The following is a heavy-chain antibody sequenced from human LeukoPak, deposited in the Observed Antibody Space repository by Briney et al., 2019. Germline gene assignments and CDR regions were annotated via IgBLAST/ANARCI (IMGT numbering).Heavy chain of an antibody. J-gene: IGHJ6*02. CDR3: AREGSGYCSSTSCSYYGMDV. CDR1: GGSISSGDYY. CDR2: IYYSGST. D-gene: IGHD2-2*01. Sequence: SETLSLTCTVSGGSISSGDYYWGWIRQPPGKGLEWIGYIYYSGSTYYNPSLKSRVTISVDTSKNQFSLKLSSVTAADTAVYYCAREGSGYCSSTSCSYYGMDVWGQGTTVTVSS. V-gene: IGHV4-30-4*01.